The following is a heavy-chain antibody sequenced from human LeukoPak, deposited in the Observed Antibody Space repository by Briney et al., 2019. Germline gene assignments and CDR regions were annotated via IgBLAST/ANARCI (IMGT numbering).Heavy chain of an antibody. D-gene: IGHD3-3*01. J-gene: IGHJ4*02. Sequence: ASVKVSCRASGYTFTSYDINWVRQATGQGLEWMGWMNPNSGNTGYAQKFQGRVTMTRNTSISTAYMELSSLRSEDTAVYYCAREDDFWSGYDDYWGQGTLVTVSS. CDR1: GYTFTSYD. CDR3: AREDDFWSGYDDY. CDR2: MNPNSGNT. V-gene: IGHV1-8*01.